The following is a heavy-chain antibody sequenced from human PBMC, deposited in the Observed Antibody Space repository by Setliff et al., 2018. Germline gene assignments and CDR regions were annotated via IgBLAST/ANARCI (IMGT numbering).Heavy chain of an antibody. Sequence: SVKVSCKASGGTFSSYAISWVRQAPGQGLEWMGGIIPSFGTANYAQKFQGRVTITTDESTSTAYMELSSLRSEDTAVYYCATSGATDYYGMDVWGQGTTVTVSS. V-gene: IGHV1-69*05. CDR1: GGTFSSYA. J-gene: IGHJ6*02. CDR3: ATSGATDYYGMDV. D-gene: IGHD1-26*01. CDR2: IIPSFGTA.